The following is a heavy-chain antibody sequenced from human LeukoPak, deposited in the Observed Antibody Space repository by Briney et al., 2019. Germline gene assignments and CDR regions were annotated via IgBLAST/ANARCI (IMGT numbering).Heavy chain of an antibody. CDR2: INSDGSST. V-gene: IGHV3-74*01. D-gene: IGHD2-2*01. CDR3: ARARCSRTSCNTESDY. CDR1: GFTLSPYW. J-gene: IGHJ4*02. Sequence: GGSLRLSCSASGFTLSPYWMHWVRQAPGKGLVRVSRINSDGSSTTYADSVKGRFTISRDNTKNTVYLQMNILRAEDTAVYYCARARCSRTSCNTESDYWGQGTLVTVSS.